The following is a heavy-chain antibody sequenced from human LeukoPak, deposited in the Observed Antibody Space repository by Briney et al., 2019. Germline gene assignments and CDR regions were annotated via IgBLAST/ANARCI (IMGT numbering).Heavy chain of an antibody. J-gene: IGHJ4*02. Sequence: SVKVSCKASGGTFSSYAISWVRQAPGQGLEWMGGIIPIFGTANYAQKVRGRVTITADKSTSTAYMELSSLRSEDTAVYYCARVAPYCSSTSCYFNYCGQGTLVAVSS. D-gene: IGHD2-2*01. V-gene: IGHV1-69*06. CDR3: ARVAPYCSSTSCYFNY. CDR2: IIPIFGTA. CDR1: GGTFSSYA.